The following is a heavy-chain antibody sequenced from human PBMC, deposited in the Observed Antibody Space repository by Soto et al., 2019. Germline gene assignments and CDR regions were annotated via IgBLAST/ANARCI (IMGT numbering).Heavy chain of an antibody. J-gene: IGHJ4*02. Sequence: GGSLRLSCAASGFTFSSYSMNWVRQAPGKGLEWVSSISSSSSYIYYADSVKGRFTISRDNAKNSLYLQMNSLRAEDTAVYYCARSRREPYYYDSSGPPSGPYFGYWGQGTLVTVSS. D-gene: IGHD3-22*01. CDR3: ARSRREPYYYDSSGPPSGPYFGY. CDR2: ISSSSSYI. V-gene: IGHV3-21*01. CDR1: GFTFSSYS.